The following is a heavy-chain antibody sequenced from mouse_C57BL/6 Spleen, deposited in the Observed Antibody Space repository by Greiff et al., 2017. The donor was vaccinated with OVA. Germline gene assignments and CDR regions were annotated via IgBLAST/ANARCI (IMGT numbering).Heavy chain of an antibody. D-gene: IGHD2-5*01. CDR2: ISGGGGNT. V-gene: IGHV5-9*01. J-gene: IGHJ2*01. CDR1: GFTFSSYT. Sequence: EVQLVESGGGLVKPGGSLKLSCAASGFTFSSYTMSWVRQTPEKRPEWVATISGGGGNTYYPDSVKGRFTISRDNAKNTLYLQMSSLRSEDTALYYCARSSFYYSNYGGEYYFDYWGQGTTLTVSS. CDR3: ARSSFYYSNYGGEYYFDY.